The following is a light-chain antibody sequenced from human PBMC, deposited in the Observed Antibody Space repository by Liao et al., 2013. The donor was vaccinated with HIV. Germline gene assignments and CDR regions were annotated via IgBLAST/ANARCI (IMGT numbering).Light chain of an antibody. J-gene: IGLJ2*01. CDR1: TIGSKS. V-gene: IGLV3-21*04. CDR2: YDN. CDR3: QVWDSSSDPHVV. Sequence: SYELTQPPSVSVSPGKTASITCGGNTIGSKSVHWYQQKPGQAPVLVIYYDNDRPSGIPERFSGSNSGNTATLTISRVEAGDEADYYCQVWDSSSDPHVVFGGGTKLTV.